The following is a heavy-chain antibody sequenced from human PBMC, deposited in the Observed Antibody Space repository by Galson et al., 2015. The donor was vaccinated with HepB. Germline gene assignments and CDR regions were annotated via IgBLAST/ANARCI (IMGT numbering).Heavy chain of an antibody. J-gene: IGHJ4*02. D-gene: IGHD1-26*01. CDR2: IYESGST. Sequence: TLSLTCAVSGYSISNGYYWGWIRQPPGKGLEWIGSIYESGSTSYKSSLKSRVTISVDTSKNQFSLKLSSVTAADTAVYYCARVGKSLAGYFDYWGQGTLVTVSS. V-gene: IGHV4-38-2*01. CDR3: ARVGKSLAGYFDY. CDR1: GYSISNGYY.